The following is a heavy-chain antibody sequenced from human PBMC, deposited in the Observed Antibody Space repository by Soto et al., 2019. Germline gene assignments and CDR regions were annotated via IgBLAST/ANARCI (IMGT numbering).Heavy chain of an antibody. V-gene: IGHV3-48*01. D-gene: IGHD2-21*02. Sequence: EVQLVESGGGLVQPGGSLRLSCAASGFTFSSYSMNWVRQAPGKGLEWVSYISSSSSTIYYADSVKGRFTISIDNAKNSLYLQMNSLRAEDTAVYYCARDQGDVDYWGQGTLVTVSS. CDR3: ARDQGDVDY. CDR2: ISSSSSTI. CDR1: GFTFSSYS. J-gene: IGHJ4*02.